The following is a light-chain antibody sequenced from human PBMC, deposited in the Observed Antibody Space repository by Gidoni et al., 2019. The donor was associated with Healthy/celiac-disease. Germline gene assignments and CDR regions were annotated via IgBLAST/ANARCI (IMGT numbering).Light chain of an antibody. Sequence: APNQPCPRSGFPGQAVTISCTGTSSDVGSYNLVSWYQQHPGKAPKLMIYEGSKRPSGVSNRFSGSKSGNTASLTISGLQAEDEADYYCCSYAGSSTFVVFGGGTKLTVL. CDR1: SSDVGSYNL. CDR3: CSYAGSSTFVV. J-gene: IGLJ2*01. CDR2: EGS. V-gene: IGLV2-23*03.